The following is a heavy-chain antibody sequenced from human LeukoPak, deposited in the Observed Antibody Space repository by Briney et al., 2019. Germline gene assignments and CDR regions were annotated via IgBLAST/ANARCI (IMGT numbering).Heavy chain of an antibody. V-gene: IGHV4-59*01. Sequence: SETLSLTCTVSGGSIKTYYWSWLRQPPGEGLEWIGYIFYSGSTSYNPSLQSRVTISIDTSRNQVSLKLSSVTAADTAVYYCSTGGKAFDIWGQGTMVTVSS. CDR3: STGGKAFDI. CDR2: IFYSGST. CDR1: GGSIKTYY. D-gene: IGHD1-26*01. J-gene: IGHJ3*02.